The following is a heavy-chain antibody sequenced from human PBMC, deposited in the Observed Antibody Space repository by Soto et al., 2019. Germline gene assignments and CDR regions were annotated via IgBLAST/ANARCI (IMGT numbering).Heavy chain of an antibody. J-gene: IGHJ4*02. CDR1: GFTFSDYY. Sequence: QVQLVESGGGLVKPGGSLRLSCAASGFTFSDYYMSWIRQAPGKGLEWVSYISSSGSTIYYADSVKGRFTISRDNAKNSMYRRMNSLRAEDTAVYYCARDRYDYIWGSYRCFDYWGQGTLVTVSS. CDR2: ISSSGSTI. V-gene: IGHV3-11*01. D-gene: IGHD3-16*02. CDR3: ARDRYDYIWGSYRCFDY.